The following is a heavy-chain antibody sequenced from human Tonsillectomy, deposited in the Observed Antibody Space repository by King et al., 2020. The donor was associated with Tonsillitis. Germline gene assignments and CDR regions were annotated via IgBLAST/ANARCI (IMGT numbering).Heavy chain of an antibody. V-gene: IGHV4-59*01. CDR3: ARDGGSYFDY. Sequence: HVQLQESGPGLVKPSETLSLTCTVPGGSINSYYWSWIRQPPGKGLEWIGYIYYSGCTNYNPSLKSRVTISVDTSKNQFSLKLSSVTAADTAVYYCARDGGSYFDYWGQGILVTVSS. CDR1: GGSINSYY. CDR2: IYYSGCT. D-gene: IGHD1-26*01. J-gene: IGHJ4*02.